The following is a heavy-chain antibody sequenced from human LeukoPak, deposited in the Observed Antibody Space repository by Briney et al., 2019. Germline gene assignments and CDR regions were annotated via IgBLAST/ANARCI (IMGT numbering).Heavy chain of an antibody. Sequence: AGGPLRLSCGASGFTFDDYGMSGVRRAPGRGLEWVPGNNWSGGGTGYADSVKGRFTISRDNAKTSLYLQMNSLRAEDTALYHCARQQWRRSYYYALDVWGQGTTVTVSS. CDR1: GFTFDDYG. CDR2: NNWSGGGT. V-gene: IGHV3-20*01. J-gene: IGHJ6*02. CDR3: ARQQWRRSYYYALDV. D-gene: IGHD6-19*01.